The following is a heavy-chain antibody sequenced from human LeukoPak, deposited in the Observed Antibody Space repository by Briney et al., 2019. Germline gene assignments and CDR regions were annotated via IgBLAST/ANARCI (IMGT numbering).Heavy chain of an antibody. V-gene: IGHV3-30-3*01. Sequence: GSLRLSCAASGFTFSSYAMHWVRQAPGKGLEWVAVISYDGSNKYYADSVKGRFTISRDNSKNTLYLQMNSLRAEDTAVYYCATLRDYWGQGTLVTVSS. CDR3: ATLRDY. J-gene: IGHJ4*02. CDR1: GFTFSSYA. CDR2: ISYDGSNK.